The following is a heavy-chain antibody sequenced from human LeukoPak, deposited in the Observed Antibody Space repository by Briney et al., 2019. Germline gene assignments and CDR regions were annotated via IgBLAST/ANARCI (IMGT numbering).Heavy chain of an antibody. CDR1: GGSVSSASYY. D-gene: IGHD6-13*01. CDR2: IYYSGST. CDR3: ARVSSSSGVDY. Sequence: SETLSLTCTVSGGSVSSASYYWTWIRQPPGKELECIGYIYYSGSTNYNPSLQSRVTISVDTSKNQFSLKLSSVTAADTAVYYCARVSSSSGVDYWGQGTLVTVSS. V-gene: IGHV4-61*01. J-gene: IGHJ4*02.